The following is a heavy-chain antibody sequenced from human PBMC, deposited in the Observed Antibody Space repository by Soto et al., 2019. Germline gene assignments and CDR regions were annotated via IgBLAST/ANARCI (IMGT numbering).Heavy chain of an antibody. V-gene: IGHV1-69*01. CDR3: ASSAGLDHLLNYYGLNV. CDR1: GGTFTSTA. CDR2: IIPVLGTP. J-gene: IGHJ6*02. D-gene: IGHD6-13*01. Sequence: QVLLVQSSAEVKKPGSSVKVSCKASGGTFTSTAFSWVRQAPGQGLEWMGGIIPVLGTPNYAQKFQARLTVTGDASTTTVHLELSSLRSDDTAVYYCASSAGLDHLLNYYGLNVWGQGTTVTVSS.